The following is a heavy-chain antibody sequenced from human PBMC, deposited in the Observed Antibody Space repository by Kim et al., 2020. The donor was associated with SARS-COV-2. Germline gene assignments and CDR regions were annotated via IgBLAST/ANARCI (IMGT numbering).Heavy chain of an antibody. J-gene: IGHJ6*02. D-gene: IGHD3-10*01. Sequence: ASVKVSCKASGYTFTGYYMHWVRQAPGQGLEWMGWINPNSGGTNYAQKFQGRVTMTRGTSISTAYMELSRLRSDDTAVYYCARDLIQWFGELLSSYGMDVWGQGTTVTVSS. CDR3: ARDLIQWFGELLSSYGMDV. V-gene: IGHV1-2*02. CDR1: GYTFTGYY. CDR2: INPNSGGT.